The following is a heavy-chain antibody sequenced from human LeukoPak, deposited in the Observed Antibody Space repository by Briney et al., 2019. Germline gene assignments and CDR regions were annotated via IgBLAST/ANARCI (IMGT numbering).Heavy chain of an antibody. CDR3: AKDRNSRGPRRGYYYDSSGYYFY. Sequence: GGSLRLSCAASGFTFSRHGMNWVRQAPGKGLEWVSGISPSGDITYYADSVKGRFTISRDNSKNTLYLQMNSLRAEDTAVYYCAKDRNSRGPRRGYYYDSSGYYFYWGQGTLVTVSS. J-gene: IGHJ4*02. V-gene: IGHV3-23*01. D-gene: IGHD3-22*01. CDR1: GFTFSRHG. CDR2: ISPSGDIT.